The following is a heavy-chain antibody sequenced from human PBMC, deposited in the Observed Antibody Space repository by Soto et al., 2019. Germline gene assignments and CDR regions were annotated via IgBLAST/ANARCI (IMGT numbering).Heavy chain of an antibody. D-gene: IGHD1-26*01. CDR3: ATEKIGTGTYH. J-gene: IGHJ4*02. CDR2: ILSDESKK. CDR1: GFIFSNYA. Sequence: GGSLRLSCAASGFIFSNYAMHWVRQAPGKRPEWVAVILSDESKKYYADSMKGRFTISRDNSKNTLYLQMNSLSTEDTGVYYWATEKIGTGTYHGGLPTLVT. V-gene: IGHV3-30*03.